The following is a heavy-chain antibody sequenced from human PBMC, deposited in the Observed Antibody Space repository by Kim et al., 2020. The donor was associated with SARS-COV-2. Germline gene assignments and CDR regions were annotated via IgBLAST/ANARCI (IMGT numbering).Heavy chain of an antibody. CDR2: IWYDGSNK. CDR1: GFTFSSYG. D-gene: IGHD1-26*01. CDR3: ARDLVGATPDWYFDL. Sequence: GGSLRLSCAASGFTFSSYGMHWVRQAPGKGLEWVAVIWYDGSNKYYADSVKGRFTISRDNSKNTLYLQMNSLRAEDTAVYYCARDLVGATPDWYFDLWGRGTLVTVSS. J-gene: IGHJ2*01. V-gene: IGHV3-33*08.